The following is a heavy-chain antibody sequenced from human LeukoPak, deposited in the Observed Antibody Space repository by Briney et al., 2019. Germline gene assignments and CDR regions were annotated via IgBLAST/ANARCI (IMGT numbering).Heavy chain of an antibody. D-gene: IGHD6-19*01. Sequence: SETLSLTCAVYGVSFSGYYWSWIRQPPGKGLEWIGEINHSGSTNYNPSLKSRVTISVDTSKNQFSLKLSSVTAADTAVYYCARGWKWLVLGPYYYWFDYWGQGTLVTVSS. CDR1: GVSFSGYY. V-gene: IGHV4-34*01. CDR2: INHSGST. J-gene: IGHJ4*02. CDR3: ARGWKWLVLGPYYYWFDY.